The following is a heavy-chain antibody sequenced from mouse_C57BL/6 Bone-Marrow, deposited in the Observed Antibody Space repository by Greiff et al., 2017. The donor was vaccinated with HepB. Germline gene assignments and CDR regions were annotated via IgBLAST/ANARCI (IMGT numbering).Heavy chain of an antibody. J-gene: IGHJ3*01. CDR3: AIGFITTVVAPAY. D-gene: IGHD1-1*01. CDR1: GHAFSSSW. V-gene: IGHV1-82*01. Sequence: VQLQQSGPELVKPGASVKISCRASGHAFSSSWMNWVKQRPGKGLEWIGRIYPGDGDTNYNGKFKGKATLTADKSSSTAYMQLSSLTSEDSAVYFCAIGFITTVVAPAYWGQGTLVTVSA. CDR2: IYPGDGDT.